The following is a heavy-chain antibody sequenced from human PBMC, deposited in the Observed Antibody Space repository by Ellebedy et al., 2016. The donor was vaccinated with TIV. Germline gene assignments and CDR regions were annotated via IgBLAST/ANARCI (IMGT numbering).Heavy chain of an antibody. CDR1: DGSINNEPYY. J-gene: IGHJ3*02. CDR3: ARILPVTYSTAFDI. Sequence: MPGGSLRLSCIVSDGSINNEPYYWGWVRQPQGKGLEWVGSIYYSGSNFSSSSLQSRAIISVDRSRNRFSLKLSSVTAADTGIYFCARILPVTYSTAFDIWGPGTMVTVSS. V-gene: IGHV4-39*07. CDR2: IYYSGSN. D-gene: IGHD5-18*01.